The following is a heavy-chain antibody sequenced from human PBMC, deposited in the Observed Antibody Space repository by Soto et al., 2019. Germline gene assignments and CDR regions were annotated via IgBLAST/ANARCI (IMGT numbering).Heavy chain of an antibody. CDR2: IKSKTDGGTT. CDR3: TSYDYGGNFRDY. D-gene: IGHD4-17*01. Sequence: EVQLVESGGGLVKPGGSLRLSCAASGFTFSNAWMSWVRQAPGKGLEWVGGIKSKTDGGTTDYAAPVKGRLTISRDDSKNTLYLQMNSLKTEDTAVYYCTSYDYGGNFRDYWGQGTLVTVSS. V-gene: IGHV3-15*01. CDR1: GFTFSNAW. J-gene: IGHJ4*02.